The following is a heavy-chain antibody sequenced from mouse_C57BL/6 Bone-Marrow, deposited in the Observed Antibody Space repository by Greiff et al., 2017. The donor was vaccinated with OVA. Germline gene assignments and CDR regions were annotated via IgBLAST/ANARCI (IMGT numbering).Heavy chain of an antibody. V-gene: IGHV2-5*01. J-gene: IGHJ2*01. CDR2: IWRGGST. Sequence: QVQLQQSGPGLVQPSQSLSITCTVSGFSLTSYGVHWVRQSPGKGLEWLGVIWRGGSTDYNAAFMSRLSITKDNSKSQVFFKMNSLQADDTAIYYCAKSSIYYGNYVDYWGQGTTLTVSS. CDR3: AKSSIYYGNYVDY. CDR1: GFSLTSYG. D-gene: IGHD2-1*01.